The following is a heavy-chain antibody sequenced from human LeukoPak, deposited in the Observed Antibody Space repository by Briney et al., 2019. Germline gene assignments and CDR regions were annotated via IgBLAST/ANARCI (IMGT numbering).Heavy chain of an antibody. J-gene: IGHJ6*02. CDR1: GFTFSSNW. V-gene: IGHV3-74*01. Sequence: PGGSLRLSCAASGFTFSSNWMHWVRQAPGRGLVWVSRIISNENSATYADSVKGRFTISRDNAKNTLYLQMNSLRAGDTAVYYCARGGTARPYYYYGLDVWGQGTTVTVSS. CDR3: ARGGTARPYYYYGLDV. D-gene: IGHD6-6*01. CDR2: IISNENSA.